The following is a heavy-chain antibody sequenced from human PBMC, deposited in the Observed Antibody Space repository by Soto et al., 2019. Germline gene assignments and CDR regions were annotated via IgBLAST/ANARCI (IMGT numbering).Heavy chain of an antibody. CDR2: IYYSGST. Sequence: PSETLSLTCTVSGGSISSGGYYWSWIRQHPGRGLEWIGYIYYSGSTYYNPSLKSRVTISVDTSKNQFSLKLSSVTAADTAVYYCASLPYDFWSGYHGDAFDIWGQGTMVTV. CDR1: GGSISSGGYY. CDR3: ASLPYDFWSGYHGDAFDI. J-gene: IGHJ3*02. V-gene: IGHV4-31*03. D-gene: IGHD3-3*01.